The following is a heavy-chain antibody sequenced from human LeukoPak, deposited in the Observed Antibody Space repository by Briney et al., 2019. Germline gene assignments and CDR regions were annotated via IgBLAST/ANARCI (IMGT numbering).Heavy chain of an antibody. CDR2: ISGSGGST. CDR3: AKETHDSSSLGPFDY. J-gene: IGHJ4*02. Sequence: GGSLRLSCAGSGFAFSSYVMSWVRQAPGKGLEWVSAISGSGGSTYYADSVKGRFTISRDNSKNTLYLQMNSLRAEDTAVYYCAKETHDSSSLGPFDYWGQGTLVTVSS. D-gene: IGHD6-13*01. CDR1: GFAFSSYV. V-gene: IGHV3-23*01.